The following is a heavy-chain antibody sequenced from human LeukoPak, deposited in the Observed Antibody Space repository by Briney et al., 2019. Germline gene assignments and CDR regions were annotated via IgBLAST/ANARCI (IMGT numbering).Heavy chain of an antibody. Sequence: PGGSLRLSCAASGFTFSSYGMHWVRQAPGKGLEWVAVISYDGSNKYYADSVKGRFTISRDNSKNTPYLQMNSLRAEDTSVYDCAKVGTYYDFWSGYSYFDYWGQGTLVTVSS. D-gene: IGHD3-3*01. J-gene: IGHJ4*02. CDR1: GFTFSSYG. V-gene: IGHV3-30*18. CDR3: AKVGTYYDFWSGYSYFDY. CDR2: ISYDGSNK.